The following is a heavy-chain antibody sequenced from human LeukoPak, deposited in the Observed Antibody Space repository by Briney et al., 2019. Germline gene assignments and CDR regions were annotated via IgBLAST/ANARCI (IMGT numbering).Heavy chain of an antibody. CDR3: GRFGYEAAVDL. CDR2: IKPTGSET. V-gene: IGHV3-7*01. Sequence: GGSLRLSCAASGFTLTNYWMMWVRQAPGQGPEFLANIKPTGSETYYVDPVKGRFTISRDNAKNLLFLQMNSLRGEGTAVYYCGRFGYEAAVDLWGRGTLVTVSS. D-gene: IGHD6-13*01. CDR1: GFTLTNYW. J-gene: IGHJ4*02.